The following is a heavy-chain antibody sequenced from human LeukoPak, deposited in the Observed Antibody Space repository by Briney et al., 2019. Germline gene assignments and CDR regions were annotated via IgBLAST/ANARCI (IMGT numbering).Heavy chain of an antibody. CDR1: GFTFSSYA. D-gene: IGHD2-15*01. Sequence: GGSLRLSCAASGFTFSSYAMSWVRQAPGKGLEWVSAMSADDGGTYIADSLKGRCTISRDNSKSTLSLQMNSLRAEDTAIYYCAKSSGASTYYFDYWGQGILVTVS. V-gene: IGHV3-23*01. CDR3: AKSSGASTYYFDY. CDR2: MSADDGGT. J-gene: IGHJ4*02.